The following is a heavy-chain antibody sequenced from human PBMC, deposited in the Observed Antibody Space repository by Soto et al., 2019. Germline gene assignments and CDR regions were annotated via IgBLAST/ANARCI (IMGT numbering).Heavy chain of an antibody. CDR3: GRPDPSGYSPSRHDY. V-gene: IGHV5-51*01. CDR2: IYPGDSDA. CDR1: GYSFTSYW. J-gene: IGHJ4*02. D-gene: IGHD5-12*01. Sequence: RGESLKISCKGSGYSFTSYWIGWVRQMPGKGLEWMGIIYPGDSDARYSPSFQGQVTISADKSISTAYLQWSSLKASDTAMYYCGRPDPSGYSPSRHDYWGQGTLVTVSS.